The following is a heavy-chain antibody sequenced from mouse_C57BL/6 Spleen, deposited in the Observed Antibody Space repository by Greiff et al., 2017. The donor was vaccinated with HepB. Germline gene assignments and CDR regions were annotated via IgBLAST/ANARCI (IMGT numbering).Heavy chain of an antibody. CDR1: GFTFSSYA. V-gene: IGHV5-4*03. Sequence: EVMLVESGGGLVKPGGSLKLSCAASGFTFSSYAMSWVRQTPEKRLEWVATISDGGSYTYYPDNVKGRFTISRDNAKNNLYLQMSHLKSEDTAMYYCARVKGSSGPYYAMDYWGQGTSVTVSS. CDR2: ISDGGSYT. J-gene: IGHJ4*01. CDR3: ARVKGSSGPYYAMDY. D-gene: IGHD3-2*02.